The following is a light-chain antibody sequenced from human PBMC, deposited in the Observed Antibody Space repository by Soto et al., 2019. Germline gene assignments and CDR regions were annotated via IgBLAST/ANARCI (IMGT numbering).Light chain of an antibody. Sequence: DIQMTQSPSSVSASVGDRVTITCRASQGISSWLAWYQQKPGKAPKLLIYDVSNLESGVPSRFSGSGSGTEFTLTISNLQPDDFATYYCQQYNSYWTFGQGTKVDIK. J-gene: IGKJ1*01. CDR2: DVS. CDR1: QGISSW. CDR3: QQYNSYWT. V-gene: IGKV1-5*01.